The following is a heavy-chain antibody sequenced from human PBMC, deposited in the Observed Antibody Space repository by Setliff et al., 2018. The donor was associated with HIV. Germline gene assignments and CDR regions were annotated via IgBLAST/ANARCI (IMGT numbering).Heavy chain of an antibody. CDR2: IHYTGSN. J-gene: IGHJ5*01. D-gene: IGHD5-12*01. CDR1: GGSITSGGHY. V-gene: IGHV4-31*02. CDR3: ARGGNSRAAWFDS. Sequence: SETLSLTCSVSGGSITSGGHYWSWIRHLPGKGLEWIGYIHYTGSNFYNPSLTDRLTLSVDTSKNQFSLKLSYVTAADTAVYYCARGGNSRAAWFDSWGQGTLVTVSS.